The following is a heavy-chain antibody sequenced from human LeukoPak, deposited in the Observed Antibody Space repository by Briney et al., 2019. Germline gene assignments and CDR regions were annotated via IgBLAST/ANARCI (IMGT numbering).Heavy chain of an antibody. CDR2: IKQDGSEK. Sequence: GGSLRLSCVASGLSFGNYWMDWVRQAPRKGLEWVGNIKQDGSEKYYVDSVKGRFTISRDNAKNSLYLDMNSLRVEDTAIYYCTRDFDPWGQGTLVTVSS. CDR3: TRDFDP. CDR1: GLSFGNYW. V-gene: IGHV3-7*01. J-gene: IGHJ5*02.